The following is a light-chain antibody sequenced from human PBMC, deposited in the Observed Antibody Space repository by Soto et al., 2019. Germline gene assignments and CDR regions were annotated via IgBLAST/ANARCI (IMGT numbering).Light chain of an antibody. Sequence: IVLTQSPATLSLSPGNRATLSCRASQSVSSYLAWYQQKPGQAPRLLIYDASNRATGIPARFSGSGSGTDFTLTITSLEPEDFAVYYCQQRSNWPSTCGGGTKVEIK. CDR1: QSVSSY. J-gene: IGKJ4*01. CDR2: DAS. CDR3: QQRSNWPST. V-gene: IGKV3-11*01.